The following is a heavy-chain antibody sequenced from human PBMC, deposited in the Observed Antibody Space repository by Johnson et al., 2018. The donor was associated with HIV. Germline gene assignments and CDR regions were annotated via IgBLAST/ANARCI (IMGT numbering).Heavy chain of an antibody. CDR2: IKSKTDGGTT. J-gene: IGHJ3*02. CDR1: GFTFSSYG. Sequence: EVQLVESGGGVVQPGGSLRLSCAASGFTFSSYGMHWVRQAPGRGLEWVGRIKSKTDGGTTDYAAPVKGRFTISRDDSKTTLYLQMDSLKTEETAVYYCTTKTTVVTLGFDIWGQGTMVTVSS. CDR3: TTKTTVVTLGFDI. D-gene: IGHD4-23*01. V-gene: IGHV3-15*01.